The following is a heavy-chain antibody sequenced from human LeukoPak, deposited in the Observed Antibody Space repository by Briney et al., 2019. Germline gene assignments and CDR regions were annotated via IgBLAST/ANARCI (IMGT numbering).Heavy chain of an antibody. V-gene: IGHV3-23*01. CDR3: PKDSVVVVAATPDY. D-gene: IGHD2-15*01. CDR2: ISGSGGST. Sequence: GGSLRLSCAASGFTFSSYAMSWVRQAPGKGLEWVSAISGSGGSTYYADSVKGRFTISRDNSKNTLYLQMNSLRAEDTAVYYCPKDSVVVVAATPDYWGQGTLVTVSS. J-gene: IGHJ4*02. CDR1: GFTFSSYA.